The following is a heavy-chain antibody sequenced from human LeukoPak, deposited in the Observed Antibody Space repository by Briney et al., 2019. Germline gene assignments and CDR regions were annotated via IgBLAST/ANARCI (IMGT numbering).Heavy chain of an antibody. CDR2: IIPIFGTA. CDR3: ARGFPNWNDGNYYYYMDV. Sequence: GSSVKVSCKASGGTFSSYAISWVRQAPGRGLEWMGGIIPIFGTANYAQKFQGRVTITADESTSTAYMELSSLRSEDTAVYYCARGFPNWNDGNYYYYMDVWGKGTTVTVSS. D-gene: IGHD1-20*01. CDR1: GGTFSSYA. J-gene: IGHJ6*03. V-gene: IGHV1-69*01.